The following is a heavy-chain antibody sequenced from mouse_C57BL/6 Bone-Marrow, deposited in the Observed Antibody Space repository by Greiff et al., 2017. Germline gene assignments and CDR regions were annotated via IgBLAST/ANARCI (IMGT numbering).Heavy chain of an antibody. CDR2: IDPEDGDT. CDR1: GFNIQDYY. Sequence: VQLKQSGAELVRPGASVKLSCTASGFNIQDYYMLWVKQRPEQGLEWIGRIDPEDGDTEYAPKFQGKATMTADTSSNTAYLQLSSLTSEDTAVYYCTTLYGLLTWFAYWGQGALVTVSA. J-gene: IGHJ3*01. D-gene: IGHD1-1*02. CDR3: TTLYGLLTWFAY. V-gene: IGHV14-1*01.